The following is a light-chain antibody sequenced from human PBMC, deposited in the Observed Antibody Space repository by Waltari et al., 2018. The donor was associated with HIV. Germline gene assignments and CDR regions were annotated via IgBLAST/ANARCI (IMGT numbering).Light chain of an antibody. CDR3: CSYAGGSTSVV. CDR1: SSDVGSYNL. V-gene: IGLV2-23*02. CDR2: GVN. Sequence: QSALTQPASVSGSPGQSITISCTGTSSDVGSYNLFSWYQQYPGKAPKLMIYGVNKRPSGVSNRFSGSKSGNTASLTISGLQAEDEADYYCCSYAGGSTSVVFGGGTKLTVL. J-gene: IGLJ2*01.